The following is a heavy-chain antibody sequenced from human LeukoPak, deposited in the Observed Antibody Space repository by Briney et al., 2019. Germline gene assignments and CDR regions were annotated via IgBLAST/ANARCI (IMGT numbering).Heavy chain of an antibody. CDR2: INPKSGGT. J-gene: IGHJ3*02. CDR3: ARNLWFGESSDAFDM. Sequence: ASVKVSCKASGYTFSGHYMHWIRQAPGQGLEWMGWINPKSGGTNYAQKFQGRVTMTRDTSISTAYMDMSSLRSDDTAVYYCARNLWFGESSDAFDMWGQGTMVTVSS. CDR1: GYTFSGHY. D-gene: IGHD3-10*01. V-gene: IGHV1-2*02.